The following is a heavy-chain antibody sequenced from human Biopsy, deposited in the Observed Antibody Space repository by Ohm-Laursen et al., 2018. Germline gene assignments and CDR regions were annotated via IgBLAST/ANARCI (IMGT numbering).Heavy chain of an antibody. CDR2: IKSKTDGGTI. Sequence: PRLSCAATGVTLSGYSMNWVRQAPGKGLEWVGRIKSKTDGGTIDYAASVKGRIIISRDDSKKTVYLQMNNLKTEDTGVYYCTTYQYWGQGTLVTVSS. D-gene: IGHD3-16*02. CDR1: GVTLSGYS. V-gene: IGHV3-15*01. J-gene: IGHJ4*02. CDR3: TTYQY.